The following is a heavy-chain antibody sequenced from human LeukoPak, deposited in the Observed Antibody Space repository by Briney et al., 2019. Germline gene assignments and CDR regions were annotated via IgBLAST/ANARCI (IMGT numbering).Heavy chain of an antibody. CDR3: ARDNGVGATTVWFDP. Sequence: ASVTVSCKASGYTFTGHYMHWVRQAPGQGLEWMGRIDPKSGDTNYARKFQGRVTLTRDTSISTAYMELNRLRSDDTAVYYCARDNGVGATTVWFDPWGQGSLVTVSS. J-gene: IGHJ5*02. D-gene: IGHD1-26*01. CDR1: GYTFTGHY. CDR2: IDPKSGDT. V-gene: IGHV1-2*06.